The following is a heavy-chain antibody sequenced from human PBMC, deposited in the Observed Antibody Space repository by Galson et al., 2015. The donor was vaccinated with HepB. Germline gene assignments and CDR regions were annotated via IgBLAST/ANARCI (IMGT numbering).Heavy chain of an antibody. CDR2: ISYDGSNK. Sequence: SLRLSCAASGFTFSSYGMHWVRQAPGKGLEWVAVISYDGSNKYYTDSVKGRFTISRDNSKSTLYLQMNSLRAEDTAVYYCAKPVLRFLEWLSPFDYWGQGTLVTVSS. D-gene: IGHD3-3*01. J-gene: IGHJ4*02. CDR1: GFTFSSYG. CDR3: AKPVLRFLEWLSPFDY. V-gene: IGHV3-30*18.